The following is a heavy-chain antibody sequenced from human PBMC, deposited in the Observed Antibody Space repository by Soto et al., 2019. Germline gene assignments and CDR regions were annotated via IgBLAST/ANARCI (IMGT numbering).Heavy chain of an antibody. CDR1: GGSISSYY. J-gene: IGHJ4*02. D-gene: IGHD3-10*01. V-gene: IGHV4-59*08. CDR3: ARLTRVRGAGRLVGLCDY. Sequence: QVQLQESGPGLVKPSETLSLTCTVSGGSISSYYWSWIRQPPGKGLEWIGYIYYSGSTNYTPSLKSRVTISVDTSKNQLSLKLSSVTAADTAVYYCARLTRVRGAGRLVGLCDYWGQGTLVTVSS. CDR2: IYYSGST.